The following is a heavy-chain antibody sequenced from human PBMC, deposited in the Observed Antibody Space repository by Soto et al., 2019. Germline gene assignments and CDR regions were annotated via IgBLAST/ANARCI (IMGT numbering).Heavy chain of an antibody. J-gene: IGHJ6*03. CDR1: GFTFSSYW. Sequence: GGSLRLSCAASGFTFSSYWMSWVRQAPGKGLEWLANIKQDGSEKYYVDSVKGRFTISRDNAKNSLYLQMNSLRAEDTAVYYCARPDAAVYMDVWGKGTTVTVSS. CDR2: IKQDGSEK. CDR3: ARPDAAVYMDV. D-gene: IGHD6-13*01. V-gene: IGHV3-7*01.